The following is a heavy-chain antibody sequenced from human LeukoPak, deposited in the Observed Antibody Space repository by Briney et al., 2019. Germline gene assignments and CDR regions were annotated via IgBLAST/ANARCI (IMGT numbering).Heavy chain of an antibody. Sequence: GASVKVSCKVSGYTLTELSMHWVRQAPGKGLEWMGGFDPEDGETIYAQKFQGRVTITADKSTSTAYMELSSLRSEDTAVYYCARDRAFDIWGQGTMVTVSS. J-gene: IGHJ3*02. CDR2: FDPEDGET. CDR3: ARDRAFDI. CDR1: GYTLTELS. V-gene: IGHV1-24*01.